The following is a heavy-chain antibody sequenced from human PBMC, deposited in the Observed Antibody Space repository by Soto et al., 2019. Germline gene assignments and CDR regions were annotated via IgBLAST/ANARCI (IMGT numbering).Heavy chain of an antibody. Sequence: ASVKVSCKASGYTFTSYGISWVRQAPGQGLEWMGWISAYNGNTNYAQKLQGRVTMTTDTSTSTAYMELRSLRSDDTAVYYCARDQLVRDYYYYGMDVWGQGTTVTVSS. CDR1: GYTFTSYG. CDR2: ISAYNGNT. V-gene: IGHV1-18*04. D-gene: IGHD6-13*01. J-gene: IGHJ6*02. CDR3: ARDQLVRDYYYYGMDV.